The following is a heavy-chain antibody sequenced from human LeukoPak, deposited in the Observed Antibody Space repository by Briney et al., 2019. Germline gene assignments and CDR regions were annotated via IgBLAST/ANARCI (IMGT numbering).Heavy chain of an antibody. D-gene: IGHD6-25*01. J-gene: IGHJ4*02. V-gene: IGHV3-48*01. Sequence: GGPLRLSCAASGFTFSSYSMNWVRQAPGKGLEWVSYISSSSSTIYYADSVKGRFTISRDNAKNSLYLLMNSLRAEDTAVYYCARVSGFWGQGTLVTVSS. CDR1: GFTFSSYS. CDR2: ISSSSSTI. CDR3: ARVSGF.